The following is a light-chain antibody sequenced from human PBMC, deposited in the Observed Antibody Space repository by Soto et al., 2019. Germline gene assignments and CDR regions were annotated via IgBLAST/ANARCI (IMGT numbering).Light chain of an antibody. Sequence: EIVLTQSPATLSLSPRERATLSCRASQSVSSYLAWYQQKPGQAPRLLIYDASNRATGIPARFSGSGSGTDFTLTISSLEPEDFAVYYCQQRSGALFTFGPGTKVDIK. J-gene: IGKJ3*01. CDR1: QSVSSY. V-gene: IGKV3-11*01. CDR2: DAS. CDR3: QQRSGALFT.